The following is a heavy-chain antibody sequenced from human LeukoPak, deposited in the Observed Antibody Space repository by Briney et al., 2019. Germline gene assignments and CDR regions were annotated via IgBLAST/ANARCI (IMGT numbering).Heavy chain of an antibody. V-gene: IGHV4-59*08. CDR3: ARHGRYCSGGSCYHTFDY. CDR1: GGSISSYY. D-gene: IGHD2-15*01. Sequence: PSETLSLTCTVSGGSISSYYWSWIRQPPGKGLKGIGYIYYSGSTTYNPSLKSRVTISVDTSKNQFSLKLSSVTAADTAVYYCARHGRYCSGGSCYHTFDYWGQGTLVTVSS. CDR2: IYYSGST. J-gene: IGHJ4*02.